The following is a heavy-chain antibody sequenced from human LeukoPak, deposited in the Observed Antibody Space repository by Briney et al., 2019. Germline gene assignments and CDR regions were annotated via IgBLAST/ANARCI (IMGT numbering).Heavy chain of an antibody. Sequence: PGRSLRLSCAASGFTFSSYAMHWVRQAPGKGLEWVAVTSYDGSNKYYADSVKGRFTTSRDNSKNTLYLQMNSLRAEDTAVYYCASLPRKLLDPTVTTWGAADYWGQGTLVTVSS. J-gene: IGHJ4*02. D-gene: IGHD4-11*01. CDR1: GFTFSSYA. V-gene: IGHV3-30-3*01. CDR2: TSYDGSNK. CDR3: ASLPRKLLDPTVTTWGAADY.